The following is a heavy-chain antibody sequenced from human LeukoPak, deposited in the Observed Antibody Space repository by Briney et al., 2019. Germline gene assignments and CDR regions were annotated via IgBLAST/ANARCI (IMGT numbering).Heavy chain of an antibody. CDR3: ARRGIQNWYFDL. V-gene: IGHV4-59*08. CDR2: IDYTGST. CDR1: GGSIXSHS. D-gene: IGHD6-13*01. Sequence: ETLSLTCSVXGGSIXSHSWGWIRQPPGKGLEWIAYIDYTGSTNYNPSLKSRVTISVDTSNNLFSLELNSVTAADTAVYYCARRGIQNWYFDLWGRGTLVTVSS. J-gene: IGHJ2*01.